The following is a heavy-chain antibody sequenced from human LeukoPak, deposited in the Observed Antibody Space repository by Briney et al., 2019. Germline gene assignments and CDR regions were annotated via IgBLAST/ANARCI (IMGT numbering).Heavy chain of an antibody. D-gene: IGHD6-13*01. Sequence: GGSLRLSCAASGFTFSNAWMSWVRQAPGKGLEWVGRIKSKTDGGTTDYAAPVKGRFTITRDDSKNTLYLQMNSLKTEDTAVYYCTTDEHSSSWTAEPFDYWGQGTLVTVSS. V-gene: IGHV3-15*01. CDR3: TTDEHSSSWTAEPFDY. J-gene: IGHJ4*02. CDR2: IKSKTDGGTT. CDR1: GFTFSNAW.